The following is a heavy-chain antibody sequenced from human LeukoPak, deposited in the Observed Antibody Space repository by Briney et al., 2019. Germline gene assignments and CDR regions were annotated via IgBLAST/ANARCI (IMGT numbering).Heavy chain of an antibody. CDR3: ARHKGKDPFGGGLFDY. V-gene: IGHV3-7*01. Sequence: PGGSLRLSCAASGFTFSSYWMSWVRQAPGKGLEWVANIKQDGSEKYYVDSVKGRFTISRDNAKNSLYLQMNSLRAEDTAVYYCARHKGKDPFGGGLFDYWGQGTLVTVSS. J-gene: IGHJ4*02. CDR2: IKQDGSEK. CDR1: GFTFSSYW. D-gene: IGHD3-3*01.